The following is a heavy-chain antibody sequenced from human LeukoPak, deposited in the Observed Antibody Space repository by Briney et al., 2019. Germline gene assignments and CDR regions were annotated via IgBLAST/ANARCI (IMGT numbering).Heavy chain of an antibody. V-gene: IGHV4-34*01. CDR3: ARGRQETYYYDSSGYLPDYYFDY. CDR1: GGSFSGYY. CDR2: INHSGST. J-gene: IGHJ4*02. Sequence: SETLSLTCAVYGGSFSGYYWSWIRQPPGKGLEWIGEINHSGSTNYNPSLKSRVTISVDTSKNQFSLKLSSVTAADTAVYYYARGRQETYYYDSSGYLPDYYFDYWGQGTLVTVSS. D-gene: IGHD3-22*01.